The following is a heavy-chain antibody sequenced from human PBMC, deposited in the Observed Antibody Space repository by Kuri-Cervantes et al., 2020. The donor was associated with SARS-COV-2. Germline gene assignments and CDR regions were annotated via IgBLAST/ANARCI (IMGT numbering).Heavy chain of an antibody. Sequence: GSLRLSCTVSGGSISSSSYYWSWIRQPPGKGLEWIGEINHSGSTNYNPPLKSRVTISVDTSKNQFSLKLSSVTAADTAVYYCARLLYSGSYYWFDPWGQGTLVTVSS. CDR2: INHSGST. D-gene: IGHD1-26*01. J-gene: IGHJ5*02. V-gene: IGHV4-39*07. CDR3: ARLLYSGSYYWFDP. CDR1: GGSISSSSYY.